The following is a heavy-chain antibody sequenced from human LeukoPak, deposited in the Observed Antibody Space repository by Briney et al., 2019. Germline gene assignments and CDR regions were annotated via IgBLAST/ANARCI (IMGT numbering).Heavy chain of an antibody. CDR1: GGSISSNNFY. CDR2: VYYGGSP. J-gene: IGHJ5*02. CDR3: ARVNDCSSSSCFTSWFDP. D-gene: IGHD2-2*02. V-gene: IGHV4-39*07. Sequence: SETLSLTCTVSGGSISSNNFYWGWIRQPPGKGVEWVGSVYYGGSPYYNPSLTSRVTMSVDTSKNQFSLELISVTAADTAMYYCARVNDCSSSSCFTSWFDPWGQGTLVTVSS.